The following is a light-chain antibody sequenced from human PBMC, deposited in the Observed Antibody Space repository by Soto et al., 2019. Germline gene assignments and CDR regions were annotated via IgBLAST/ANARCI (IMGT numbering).Light chain of an antibody. Sequence: EIVFTQSPCTLSLSPFERSTLSCRASQSVSSNYLAWFQQKPGQAPRLLIYAASSRATGIPDRFSGSGSGTDFTLTISRLEPEDFAVYYCRQYGSSPQTFGQGTKVDIK. J-gene: IGKJ1*01. CDR2: AAS. CDR3: RQYGSSPQT. CDR1: QSVSSNY. V-gene: IGKV3-20*01.